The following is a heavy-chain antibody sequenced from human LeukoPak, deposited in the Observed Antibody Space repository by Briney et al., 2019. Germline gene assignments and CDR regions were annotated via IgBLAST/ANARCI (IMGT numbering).Heavy chain of an antibody. D-gene: IGHD3-10*01. CDR2: VNHSGRT. J-gene: IGHJ4*02. CDR1: GGSFSDYW. Sequence: SETLSLTCAVYGGSFSDYWWTWIRQSPGKGLEWIGEVNHSGRTNYNPSLKSRVSISVDRSKKQFSLKLSSVTAADTAVYYCARDGRGPTRESLDYWGQGTLVTVSS. V-gene: IGHV4-34*01. CDR3: ARDGRGPTRESLDY.